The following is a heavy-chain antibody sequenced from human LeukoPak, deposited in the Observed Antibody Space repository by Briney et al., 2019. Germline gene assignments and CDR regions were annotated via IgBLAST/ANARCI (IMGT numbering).Heavy chain of an antibody. J-gene: IGHJ4*02. V-gene: IGHV4-31*03. D-gene: IGHD3-22*01. CDR1: GGSISSGGYY. CDR2: IYYSGST. Sequence: SETLSLTCTVSGGSISSGGYYWSWIRQHPGKGLEWIGYIYYSGSTYYNPSLKSRVTISVDTSKNQFSLKLSSVTAADTAVYYCARETYYYDSSGSRTIDYWGQGTLVTVSS. CDR3: ARETYYYDSSGSRTIDY.